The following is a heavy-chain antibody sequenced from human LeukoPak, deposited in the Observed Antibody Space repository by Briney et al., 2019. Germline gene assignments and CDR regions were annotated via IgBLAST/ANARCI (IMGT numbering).Heavy chain of an antibody. J-gene: IGHJ4*02. CDR1: GFTFSSYW. D-gene: IGHD2-21*01. Sequence: GSLRLSCAASGFTFSSYWMSWVRQAPGKGLEWVANIKQDGSEKYYVDSVKGRFTISRDNAKNSLYLQMNSLRAEDTAVYYCARELGTYCGGDCYSDYWGQGTLVTVSP. CDR2: IKQDGSEK. V-gene: IGHV3-7*01. CDR3: ARELGTYCGGDCYSDY.